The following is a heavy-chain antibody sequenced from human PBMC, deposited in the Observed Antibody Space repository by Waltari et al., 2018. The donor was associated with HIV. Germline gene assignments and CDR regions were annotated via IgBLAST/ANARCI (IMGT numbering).Heavy chain of an antibody. Sequence: EVQLVESGGNLTWQGGSLSLSCGGSVFIVSDHTMSSVSQAPGKGPEWVSVLYSNGNTLYGGSVKGRFTIFRYNSKNTLYLQMNTLRVDDTAVYYWARMQRFYGSEQSRYFYFGMDVWGQGTTVTVSS. CDR3: ARMQRFYGSEQSRYFYFGMDV. J-gene: IGHJ6*02. CDR2: LYSNGNT. V-gene: IGHV3-53*01. D-gene: IGHD3-16*02. CDR1: VFIVSDHT.